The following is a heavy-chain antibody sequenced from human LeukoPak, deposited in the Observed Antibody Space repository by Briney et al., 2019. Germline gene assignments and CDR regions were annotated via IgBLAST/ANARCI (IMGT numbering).Heavy chain of an antibody. CDR3: AKDHGSGTYYYLDQ. J-gene: IGHJ4*02. D-gene: IGHD3-10*01. CDR1: GLTFSSYA. Sequence: GGSLRLSCAASGLTFSSYAMSWVRQAPGKGLEWVSAISGSGGGTYYADSVKGRFTISRDNSKNTLSLQMNSLRAEDTAAYYCAKDHGSGTYYYLDQWGQGTLVTVSS. V-gene: IGHV3-23*01. CDR2: ISGSGGGT.